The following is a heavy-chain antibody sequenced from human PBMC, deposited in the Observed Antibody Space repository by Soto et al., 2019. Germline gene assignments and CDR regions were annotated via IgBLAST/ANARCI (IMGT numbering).Heavy chain of an antibody. D-gene: IGHD3-3*01. J-gene: IGHJ3*02. CDR2: IYSGGNT. Sequence: GGSLRLSCAASGFPFSSYGMHWVRQAPGKGLEWVSFIYSGGNTYYADSVKGRFTISRDNSKNMLYLQMNSLRVEDTAVYYCAREVRVRGFAFDIWGQGTMVTV. CDR3: AREVRVRGFAFDI. CDR1: GFPFSSYG. V-gene: IGHV3-66*01.